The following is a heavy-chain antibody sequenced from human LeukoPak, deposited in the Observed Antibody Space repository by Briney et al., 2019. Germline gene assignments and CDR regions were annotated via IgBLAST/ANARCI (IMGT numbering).Heavy chain of an antibody. V-gene: IGHV3-23*01. CDR2: ISGSGSNI. J-gene: IGHJ4*02. Sequence: PGGSLRLSCAASGFTFAGYAMSWVRQAPGKGLEWVSAISGSGSNIFYADSVKGRFTLSRDNSKNTVYLQMNSLRVEDTAIYYCAKDRGNSWFEDWGQGTLVTVSS. CDR3: AKDRGNSWFED. D-gene: IGHD2-2*01. CDR1: GFTFAGYA.